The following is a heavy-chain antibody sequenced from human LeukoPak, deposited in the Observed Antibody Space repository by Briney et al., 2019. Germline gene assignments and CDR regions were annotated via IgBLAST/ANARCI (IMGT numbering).Heavy chain of an antibody. CDR2: ISYDGSNK. Sequence: PGGSLRLSCAASGCTFSSYAMHWVRQAPGKGLEWVAVISYDGSNKYYADSVKGRFTISRDNSKNTLYLQMNSLRAEDTAVYYCARGRGSYVNTPFDYWGQGTLVTVSS. V-gene: IGHV3-30-3*01. CDR1: GCTFSSYA. D-gene: IGHD1-26*01. CDR3: ARGRGSYVNTPFDY. J-gene: IGHJ4*02.